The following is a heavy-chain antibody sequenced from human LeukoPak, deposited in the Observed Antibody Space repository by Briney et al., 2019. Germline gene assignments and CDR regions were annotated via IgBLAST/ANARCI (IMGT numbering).Heavy chain of an antibody. J-gene: IGHJ4*02. CDR2: IYYSGST. Sequence: SETLFLTCTVSGGSISSSSYYWGWMRQPPGKGLEWLGRIYYSGSTYYTPSLKSRVTISVDTSKNQFSLKLSSVTAADTAVYYCASPYGGPAPYFDYWGQGTLVTVSS. CDR1: GGSISSSSYY. D-gene: IGHD4-23*01. CDR3: ASPYGGPAPYFDY. V-gene: IGHV4-39*01.